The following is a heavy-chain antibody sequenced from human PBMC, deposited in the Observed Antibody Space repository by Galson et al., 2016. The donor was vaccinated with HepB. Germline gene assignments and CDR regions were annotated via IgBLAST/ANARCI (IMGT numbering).Heavy chain of an antibody. CDR2: IRSKDNNYAT. CDR3: SGSSGGVIVMPFNY. D-gene: IGHD3-16*02. Sequence: SLRLSCAASGFTFSGSAMHWVRQASGKGLEWVARIRSKDNNYATAYAASVKGGFTISRDDSKNTAYLQMNSLKTEDTAVYYCSGSSGGVIVMPFNYWGQGTLVTVSS. J-gene: IGHJ4*02. V-gene: IGHV3-73*01. CDR1: GFTFSGSA.